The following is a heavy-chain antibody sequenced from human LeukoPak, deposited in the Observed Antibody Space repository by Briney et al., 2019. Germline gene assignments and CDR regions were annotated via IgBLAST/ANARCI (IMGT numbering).Heavy chain of an antibody. Sequence: ASVNLSCETSGYSFTDYYMHWVRQAPGQGREWMGWITPNSGGTTAAQKFQGRVTMTRDASITTDYMEVSWLTSDDTAIYYCARADRLHGGPYLIGPWGQGTLVTVSS. V-gene: IGHV1-2*02. CDR3: ARADRLHGGPYLIGP. D-gene: IGHD2-21*01. CDR1: GYSFTDYY. CDR2: ITPNSGGT. J-gene: IGHJ5*02.